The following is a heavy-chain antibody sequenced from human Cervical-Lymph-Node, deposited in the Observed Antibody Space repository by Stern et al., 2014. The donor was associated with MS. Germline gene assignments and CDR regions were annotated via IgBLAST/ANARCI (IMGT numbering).Heavy chain of an antibody. D-gene: IGHD3-10*01. V-gene: IGHV3-9*01. CDR2: LSWNSGSI. CDR3: AKDTGVLWFGESFDY. J-gene: IGHJ4*02. CDR1: GFTFDVYA. Sequence: EVQLVESGGGLVQPGSSLRLPPAASGFTFDVYALHWVRPAPGKGLEVASGLSWNSGSIGYADSVKGRFTISRDNAKNSLYLQMNSLRAEDTALYYCAKDTGVLWFGESFDYWGQGTLVTIAS.